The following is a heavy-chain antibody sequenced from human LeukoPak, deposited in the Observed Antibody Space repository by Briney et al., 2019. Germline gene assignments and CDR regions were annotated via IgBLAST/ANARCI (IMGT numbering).Heavy chain of an antibody. CDR3: ARGRLYYDFWSGGYFDY. J-gene: IGHJ4*02. V-gene: IGHV4-39*07. CDR2: IYYSGST. Sequence: SETLSLTCTVSGGSISSSSYYWGWIRQPPGKGLEWTGSIYYSGSTYYNSSLKSRVTISVDTSKNQFSLKLSSVTAADTAVYYCARGRLYYDFWSGGYFDYWGQGTLVTVSS. D-gene: IGHD3-3*01. CDR1: GGSISSSSYY.